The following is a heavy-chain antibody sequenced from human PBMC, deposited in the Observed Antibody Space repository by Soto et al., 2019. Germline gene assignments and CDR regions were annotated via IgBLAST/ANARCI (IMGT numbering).Heavy chain of an antibody. J-gene: IGHJ6*02. V-gene: IGHV4-38-2*01. CDR2: IYHAGSV. CDR1: GDSIASGYY. CDR3: ARTFDYYGMDV. Sequence: TSVPLSLTCAVSGDSIASGYYLAWIRQSPGKGLEWIGSIYHAGSVYYNPSLNGRVALSMDTSKNHFSLKLTSVTAADTAVYYCARTFDYYGMDVWGQGTTVTSP.